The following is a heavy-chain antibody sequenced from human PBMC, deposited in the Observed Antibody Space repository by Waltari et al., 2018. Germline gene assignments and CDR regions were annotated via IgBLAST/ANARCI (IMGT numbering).Heavy chain of an antibody. V-gene: IGHV4-59*01. CDR1: GGPISSYY. CDR2: IYYSGST. CDR3: ARGRYSSGSYKGFFYFDY. Sequence: QVQLQESGPGLVKPSETLSLTCTVSGGPISSYYWSWIRQPPGKGLEWIGYIYYSGSTNYNPSLKSRVTISVDTSKNQFSLKLSSVTAADTAVYYCARGRYSSGSYKGFFYFDYWGQGTLVTVSS. D-gene: IGHD1-26*01. J-gene: IGHJ4*02.